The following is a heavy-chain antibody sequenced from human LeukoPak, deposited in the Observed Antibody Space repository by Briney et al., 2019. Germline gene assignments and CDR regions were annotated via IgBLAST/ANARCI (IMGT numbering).Heavy chain of an antibody. D-gene: IGHD3-16*02. CDR2: IKPDGSEK. Sequence: GGALRVFCAASGFNFTDYVVSLVRQAPGKGLEGVANIKPDGSEKYYVDSVKGRFTISRENAKNSLYLQMNSLRAEDTAVYYCARDVMITFGGVIVMYYFDYWGQGTLVTVSS. V-gene: IGHV3-7*01. CDR3: ARDVMITFGGVIVMYYFDY. CDR1: GFNFTDYV. J-gene: IGHJ4*02.